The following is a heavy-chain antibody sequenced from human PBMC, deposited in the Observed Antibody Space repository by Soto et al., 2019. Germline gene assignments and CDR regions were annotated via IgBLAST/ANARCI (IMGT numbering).Heavy chain of an antibody. CDR1: GFTFSSYS. CDR3: ARLNYDFWSGFPQIHY. CDR2: ISSSSSYI. D-gene: IGHD3-3*01. J-gene: IGHJ4*02. Sequence: PGGSLRLSCAASGFTFSSYSMNWVRQAPGKGLEWVSSISSSSSYIYYADSVKGRFTISRDNAKNSLYLQMNSLRAEDTAVYYCARLNYDFWSGFPQIHYWGQGTLVTVSS. V-gene: IGHV3-21*01.